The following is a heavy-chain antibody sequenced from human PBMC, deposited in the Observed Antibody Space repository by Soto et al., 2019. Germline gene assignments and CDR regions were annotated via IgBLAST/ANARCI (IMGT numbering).Heavy chain of an antibody. V-gene: IGHV3-23*01. CDR3: AKDDYYDSSYSDY. D-gene: IGHD3-22*01. CDR2: ISGSGGST. J-gene: IGHJ4*02. CDR1: GFTFSSYA. Sequence: EVQLLESGGGLVQPGGSLRLSCAASGFTFSSYAMSWVRQAPGKELEWVSAISGSGGSTYYADSVKGRFTISRDNSKNTLYLQMNSLRAEDTAVYYCAKDDYYDSSYSDYWGQGTLVTVSS.